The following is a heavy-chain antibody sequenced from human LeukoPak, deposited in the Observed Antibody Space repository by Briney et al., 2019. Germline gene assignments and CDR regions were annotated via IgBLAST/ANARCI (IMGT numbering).Heavy chain of an antibody. D-gene: IGHD3-16*01. V-gene: IGHV1-2*02. J-gene: IGHJ4*02. Sequence: ASVKVSCKASGHTLAGYYIHWVRQAPGQGLEWMGWIKPKSGGTQFAQKFQGRVTMDRDTSLSTVYMELSGLRSGDTAIYYCASAESNDYGGTWGQGTLVTVSS. CDR3: ASAESNDYGGT. CDR1: GHTLAGYY. CDR2: IKPKSGGT.